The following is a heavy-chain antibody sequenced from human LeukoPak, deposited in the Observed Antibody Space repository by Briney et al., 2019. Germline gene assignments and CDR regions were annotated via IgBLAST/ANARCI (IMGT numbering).Heavy chain of an antibody. CDR1: GFTFSSYA. J-gene: IGHJ4*02. CDR2: ISGSGGST. V-gene: IGHV3-23*01. Sequence: PEGSLRLSCAASGFTFSSYAMSWVRQAPGKGLEWVSAISGSGGSTYYADSVKGWFTISRDNSKDTLYLQMNSLRAEDTAVYYCAKDLGFTYYYGSGSYYNRPFDYWGRGTLVTVSS. CDR3: AKDLGFTYYYGSGSYYNRPFDY. D-gene: IGHD3-10*01.